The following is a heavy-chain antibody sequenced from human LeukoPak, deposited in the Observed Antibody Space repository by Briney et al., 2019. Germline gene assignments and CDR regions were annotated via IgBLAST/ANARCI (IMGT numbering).Heavy chain of an antibody. CDR3: ARLEYSSSSRKYYYYYYGMDV. CDR1: GGSISSYY. CDR2: IYYSGST. Sequence: SETLSLTCTVSGGSISSYYWSWIRQPPGKGLEWIGYIYYSGSTNYNPSLKSRVTISVDTSKNQFSLKLSSVTAADTAVYYCARLEYSSSSRKYYYYYYGMDVWGQGTTVTVSS. J-gene: IGHJ6*02. D-gene: IGHD6-6*01. V-gene: IGHV4-59*08.